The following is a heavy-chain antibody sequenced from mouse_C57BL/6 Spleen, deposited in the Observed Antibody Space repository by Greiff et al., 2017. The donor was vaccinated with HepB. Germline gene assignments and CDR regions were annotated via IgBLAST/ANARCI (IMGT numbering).Heavy chain of an antibody. D-gene: IGHD3-2*02. J-gene: IGHJ4*01. CDR3: ARPNSSGYSYYAMDY. V-gene: IGHV5-6*01. CDR1: GFTFSSYG. CDR2: ISSGGSYT. Sequence: DVQLQESGGDLVKPGGSLKLSCAASGFTFSSYGMSWVRQTPDKRLEWVATISSGGSYTYYPDSVKGRFTISRDNAKNTLYLQMSSLKSEDTAMYYCARPNSSGYSYYAMDYWGQGTSVTVSS.